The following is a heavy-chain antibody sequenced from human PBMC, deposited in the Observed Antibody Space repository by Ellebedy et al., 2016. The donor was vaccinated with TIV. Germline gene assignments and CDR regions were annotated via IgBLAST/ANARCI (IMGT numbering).Heavy chain of an antibody. CDR1: GFTFSSHD. CDR2: ITSAGDT. Sequence: GESLKISCAASGFTFSSHDMHWVCQPTGKGLEWVSGITSAGDTYYLGSVKGRFIISRDSAKNSLYLQMNSLRAEDTAVYYCARATSGFDYWGQGALATVSS. V-gene: IGHV3-13*01. D-gene: IGHD5-24*01. CDR3: ARATSGFDY. J-gene: IGHJ4*02.